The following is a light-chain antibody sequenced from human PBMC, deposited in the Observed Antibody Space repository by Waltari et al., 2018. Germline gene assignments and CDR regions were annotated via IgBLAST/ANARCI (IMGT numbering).Light chain of an antibody. Sequence: QSVLTQPPSVSGAPGQKVTISCTGNSSNIGEGFDVHWYQQLPGTAPKLLVYGNNHRPSGVPDRFSASKSGTSASLAISGLQAEDEADYYCQSYDSSLTRFYVFGTGTKVTVL. CDR2: GNN. V-gene: IGLV1-40*01. CDR3: QSYDSSLTRFYV. CDR1: SSNIGEGFD. J-gene: IGLJ1*01.